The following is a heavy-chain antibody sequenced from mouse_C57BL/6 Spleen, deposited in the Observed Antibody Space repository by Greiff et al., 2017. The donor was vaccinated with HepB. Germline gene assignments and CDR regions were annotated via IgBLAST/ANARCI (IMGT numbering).Heavy chain of an antibody. CDR3: ARDTPGYGSSPFDY. CDR1: GFTFSSYA. D-gene: IGHD1-1*01. Sequence: EVQLVESGGGLVKPGGSLKLSCAASGFTFSSYAMSWVRQTPEKRLEWVATISDGGSYTYYPDNVKGRFTISRDNAKNNLYLQMSHLKSEDTAMYYCARDTPGYGSSPFDYWGQGTTLTVSS. V-gene: IGHV5-4*01. J-gene: IGHJ2*01. CDR2: ISDGGSYT.